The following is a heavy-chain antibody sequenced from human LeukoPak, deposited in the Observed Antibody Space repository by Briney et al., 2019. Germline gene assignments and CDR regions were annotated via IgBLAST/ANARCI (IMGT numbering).Heavy chain of an antibody. V-gene: IGHV1-46*01. Sequence: GSSVQVSRQASGCTFTTYYIHWVRQAPGQGLEGMGIINPTGGSTTYAQKFQGRVPMTRDTSTSTVFMELNSLISEDTAVYYCALYSSTWYWGQGTLVTVSS. CDR3: ALYSSTWY. D-gene: IGHD6-13*01. CDR2: INPTGGST. J-gene: IGHJ4*02. CDR1: GCTFTTYY.